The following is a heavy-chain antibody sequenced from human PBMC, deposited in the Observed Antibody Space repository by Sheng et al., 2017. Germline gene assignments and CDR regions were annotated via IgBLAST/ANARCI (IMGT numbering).Heavy chain of an antibody. CDR1: GFTFSSYE. D-gene: IGHD3-10*01. V-gene: IGHV3-48*03. CDR2: ISSSGSTI. CDR3: ARDAKMVRGAFDI. Sequence: EVQLVESGGGLVQPGGSLRLSCAASGFTFSSYEMNWVRQAPGKGLEWVSYISSSGSTIYYADSVKGRFTISRDNAKNSLYLQMNSLRAEDTAVYYCARDAKMVRGAFDIWGQGTMVTVSS. J-gene: IGHJ3*02.